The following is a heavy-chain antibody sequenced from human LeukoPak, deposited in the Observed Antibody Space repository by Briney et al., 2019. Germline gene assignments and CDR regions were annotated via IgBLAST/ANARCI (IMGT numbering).Heavy chain of an antibody. V-gene: IGHV3-23*01. CDR2: ISGSGDKT. Sequence: GGSLRLSCAASGFIFSSFSSSVMSWVRQAPGKGLEVVSAISGSGDKTYYADSVKGRFTMSRDNSKNTLDLQINSLRDEDTAAYYCARVSGSIQIWPQPFGDGLDVWGQRTTVIVSS. CDR1: GFIFSSFSSSV. D-gene: IGHD5-18*01. CDR3: ARVSGSIQIWPQPFGDGLDV. J-gene: IGHJ6*02.